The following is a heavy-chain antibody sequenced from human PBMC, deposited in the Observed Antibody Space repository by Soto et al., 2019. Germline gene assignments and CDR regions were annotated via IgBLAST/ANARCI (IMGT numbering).Heavy chain of an antibody. CDR3: AKHLHSSGYYSGLL. CDR1: GFTFSSYG. J-gene: IGHJ4*02. D-gene: IGHD3-22*01. CDR2: ISYDGSNK. Sequence: PGGSLRLSCAASGFTFSSYGMHWVRQAPGEGLEWVAVISYDGSNKYYADSVKGRFTISRDNSKNTLYLQMNSLRAEDTAVYYCAKHLHSSGYYSGLLWGQGTLVTVSS. V-gene: IGHV3-30*18.